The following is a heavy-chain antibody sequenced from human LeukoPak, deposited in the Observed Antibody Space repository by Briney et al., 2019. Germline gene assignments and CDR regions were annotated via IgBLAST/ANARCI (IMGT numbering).Heavy chain of an antibody. J-gene: IGHJ4*02. CDR3: ARDPVAGTDY. CDR1: GYSISSSSYY. D-gene: IGHD6-19*01. Sequence: SETLSLTCTVSGYSISSSSYYWGWIRQPPGKGLEWIGSIYYSGSTYYNPSLKSRVTISVDTSKNQFSLKLSSVTAADTAVYYCARDPVAGTDYWGQGTLVTVSS. CDR2: IYYSGST. V-gene: IGHV4-39*07.